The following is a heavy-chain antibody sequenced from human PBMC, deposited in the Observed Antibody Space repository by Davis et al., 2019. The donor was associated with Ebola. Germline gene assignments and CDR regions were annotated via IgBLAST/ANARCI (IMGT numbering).Heavy chain of an antibody. CDR1: GFTFSSYW. CDR3: ARDVGAIYFDL. D-gene: IGHD1-26*01. V-gene: IGHV3-7*01. Sequence: GESLKISCAASGFTFSSYWMSWVRQAPGKGLEWVANIKQDGSEKYYVDSVKGRFTISRDNAKNSLYLQMNSLRAEDTAVYYCARDVGAIYFDLWGRGTLVTVSS. CDR2: IKQDGSEK. J-gene: IGHJ2*01.